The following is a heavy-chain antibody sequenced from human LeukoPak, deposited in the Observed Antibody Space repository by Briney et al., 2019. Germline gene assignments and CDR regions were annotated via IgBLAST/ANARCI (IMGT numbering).Heavy chain of an antibody. CDR1: GYTFTGYY. D-gene: IGHD3-9*01. V-gene: IGHV1-2*02. Sequence: GASVKVSCKASGYTFTGYYMHWVRQAPGQGLEWMGWINPNSGGTNYAQKFQGRVTMTRDTSISTAYMELSRLRSDDTAVYYCARSPDILTGEKFDYWGQGALAIVSS. J-gene: IGHJ4*02. CDR2: INPNSGGT. CDR3: ARSPDILTGEKFDY.